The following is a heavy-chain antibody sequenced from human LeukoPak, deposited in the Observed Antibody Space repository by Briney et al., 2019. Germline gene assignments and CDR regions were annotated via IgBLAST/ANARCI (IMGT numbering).Heavy chain of an antibody. D-gene: IGHD1-26*01. CDR3: SRALVGGTNYFDP. J-gene: IGHJ5*02. CDR2: INRDGSEE. Sequence: GGSLRLSCAASGFTFSSYWMNWVRQAPGKGLEWVANINRDGSEEYYVDSVRGRFTISRDNAKNSLFLQMNSLRADDAAVYYCSRALVGGTNYFDPWGQGTLVTVSS. V-gene: IGHV3-7*02. CDR1: GFTFSSYW.